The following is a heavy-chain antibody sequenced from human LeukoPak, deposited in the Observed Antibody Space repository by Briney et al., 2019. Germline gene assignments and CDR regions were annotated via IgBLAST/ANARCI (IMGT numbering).Heavy chain of an antibody. Sequence: GASVKVSCKASGGTFSSYAISWVRQAPGQGLEWMGGIIPMFGTANYAQKFQGRVTITTDESTSTAYMELSSLRSEDTAVYYCARNSLDGYCSGGSCYDPSYWGQGTLVTVSS. J-gene: IGHJ4*02. D-gene: IGHD2-15*01. V-gene: IGHV1-69*05. CDR1: GGTFSSYA. CDR3: ARNSLDGYCSGGSCYDPSY. CDR2: IIPMFGTA.